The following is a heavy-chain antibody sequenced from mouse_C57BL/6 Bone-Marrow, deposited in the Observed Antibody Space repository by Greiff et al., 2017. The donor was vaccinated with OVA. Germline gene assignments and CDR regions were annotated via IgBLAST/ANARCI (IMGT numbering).Heavy chain of an antibody. Sequence: LVESGPELVKPGASVKISCKASGYSFTSYYIHWVKQRPGQGLEWIGWIYPGSGNTKYNEKFKGKATLTADTSSSTAYMQLSSLTSEDSAVYYCARRDDGHYYAMDYWGQGTSVTVSS. CDR2: IYPGSGNT. CDR3: ARRDDGHYYAMDY. J-gene: IGHJ4*01. CDR1: GYSFTSYY. V-gene: IGHV1-66*01. D-gene: IGHD2-3*01.